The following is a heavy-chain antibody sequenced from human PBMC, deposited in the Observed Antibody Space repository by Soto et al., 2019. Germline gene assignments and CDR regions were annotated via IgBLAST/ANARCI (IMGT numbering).Heavy chain of an antibody. CDR2: IIPSFGTA. CDR3: ARAYRWDSSGFPYYFDY. J-gene: IGHJ4*02. V-gene: IGHV1-69*01. Sequence: QVPLVQSGAEVKKPGSSVKVSCKASGGTFSSYAISWVRQAPGQGLEWMGGIIPSFGTANYAQKFQGRVTITADESPSTAYLELSSLRSEDTAVYHCARAYRWDSSGFPYYFDYWGQGTLVTVSS. CDR1: GGTFSSYA. D-gene: IGHD6-19*01.